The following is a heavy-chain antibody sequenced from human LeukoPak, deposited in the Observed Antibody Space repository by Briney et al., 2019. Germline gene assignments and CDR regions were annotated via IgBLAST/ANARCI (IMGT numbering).Heavy chain of an antibody. CDR2: INPNSGGT. J-gene: IGHJ4*02. CDR3: ARGSGSGWYAGELADY. D-gene: IGHD6-19*01. Sequence: ASVKVSFKASGYTFTGYYMHWVRQAPGQGLEWMGWINPNSGGTNYAQKFQGRVTMTKYTSISTAYMELSRLRSDDTAVYYCARGSGSGWYAGELADYWGQGTLVTVSS. V-gene: IGHV1-2*02. CDR1: GYTFTGYY.